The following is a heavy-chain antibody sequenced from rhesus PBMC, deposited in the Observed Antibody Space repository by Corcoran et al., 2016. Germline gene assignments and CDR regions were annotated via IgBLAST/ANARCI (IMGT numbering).Heavy chain of an antibody. J-gene: IGHJ4*01. D-gene: IGHD6-25*01. CDR3: ARASYSGSWTGIDY. CDR2: ISGSSGST. CDR1: GGSFSSYW. Sequence: QVQLQESGPGLVKPSETLSLTCAVSGGSFSSYWWSWIRQPPGKGLEWIGYISGSSGSTYYNPSLKSRVTISTDTSKNQFSLKLSSVTAADTAVYYCARASYSGSWTGIDYWGQGVLVTVSS. V-gene: IGHV4-65*01.